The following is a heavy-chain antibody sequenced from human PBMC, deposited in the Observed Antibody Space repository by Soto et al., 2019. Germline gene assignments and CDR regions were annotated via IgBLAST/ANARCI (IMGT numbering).Heavy chain of an antibody. Sequence: QVQLQESGPGLVKPSQTLSLTCTVSGGSISTVDYWWSWIRQSPDMGLEWIGHIYDGGRTYNNPSLEIXXTXSVXTSKSQLSLTLRSVSAADTAVYYCARGPSGDKVDSWGQGTLVTVSS. CDR3: ARGPSGDKVDS. CDR2: IYDGGRT. J-gene: IGHJ4*02. CDR1: GGSISTVDYW. D-gene: IGHD7-27*01. V-gene: IGHV4-30-4*01.